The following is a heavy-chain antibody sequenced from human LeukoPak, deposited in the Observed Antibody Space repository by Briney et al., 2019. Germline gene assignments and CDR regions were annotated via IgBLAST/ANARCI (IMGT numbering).Heavy chain of an antibody. CDR1: GFTLSSYE. CDR2: IGYGGSDT. V-gene: IGHV3-23*01. Sequence: GGSLRLSCTVSGFTLSSYEMTWFRQAPGRGLEWVSSIGYGGSDTHYADSVKGRFTVSRDNSKNTLYLQMNSLRAEDTAVYYCAKEGGGEPFDYWGQGTLVTVSS. J-gene: IGHJ4*02. CDR3: AKEGGGEPFDY. D-gene: IGHD1-14*01.